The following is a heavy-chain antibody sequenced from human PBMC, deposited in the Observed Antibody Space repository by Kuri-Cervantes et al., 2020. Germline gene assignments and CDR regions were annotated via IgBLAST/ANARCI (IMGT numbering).Heavy chain of an antibody. CDR2: ISWEGGST. J-gene: IGHJ4*02. D-gene: IGHD5-12*01. CDR1: EFTFDDYS. CDR3: AKDKGSRGYDSIDY. Sequence: GESLKISCAASEFTFDDYSMHWVRQGPGMGLDCVSLISWEGGSTHYADSVKGRFALSRDNTKTSLYLQMNSLRAEDTALYYCAKDKGSRGYDSIDYWGQGTLVTVSS. V-gene: IGHV3-43D*04.